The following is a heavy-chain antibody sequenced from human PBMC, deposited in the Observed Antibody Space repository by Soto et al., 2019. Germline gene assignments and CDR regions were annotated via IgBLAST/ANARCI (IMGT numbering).Heavy chain of an antibody. J-gene: IGHJ5*02. CDR1: GYTLTELS. CDR3: ATDARHILTGYPQFGWFDP. CDR2: FDPEDGET. D-gene: IGHD3-9*01. Sequence: EASVKVSCKVSGYTLTELSMHWVRQAPGKGLEWMGGFDPEDGETIYAQKFQGRVTMTEDTSTDTAYMELSSLRSEDTAVYYCATDARHILTGYPQFGWFDPWGQGTLVTVSS. V-gene: IGHV1-24*01.